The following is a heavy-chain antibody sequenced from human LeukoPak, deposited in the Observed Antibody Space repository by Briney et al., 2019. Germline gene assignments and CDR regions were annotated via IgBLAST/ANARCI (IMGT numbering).Heavy chain of an antibody. J-gene: IGHJ4*02. D-gene: IGHD2-2*01. Sequence: GGSLRLSCVASGFTFSSYAMSWVRQAPGKGLEWVSAISGSGGSTYYADSVKGRFTISRDNSKNTLYLQMNSLRAEDTAVYYCAKEPRDIVVVPAARGAFDYWGQGTLVTVSS. CDR3: AKEPRDIVVVPAARGAFDY. V-gene: IGHV3-23*01. CDR1: GFTFSSYA. CDR2: ISGSGGST.